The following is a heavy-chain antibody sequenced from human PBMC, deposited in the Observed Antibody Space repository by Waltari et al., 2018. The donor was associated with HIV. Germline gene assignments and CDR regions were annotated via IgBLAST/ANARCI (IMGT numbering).Heavy chain of an antibody. CDR2: IYYTGRT. D-gene: IGHD1-26*01. CDR1: GGSFNSYH. J-gene: IGHJ5*02. Sequence: QVQLQESGPGLVKPSETLSLTCTVPGGSFNSYHWTWIRQPPGKGLEWIGYIYYTGRTNCNPSLKGRVTISVDTSKNQFSLKLSSVTAADTAVYYCARVLFAVGSNWFDPWGQGTLVTVSS. V-gene: IGHV4-59*01. CDR3: ARVLFAVGSNWFDP.